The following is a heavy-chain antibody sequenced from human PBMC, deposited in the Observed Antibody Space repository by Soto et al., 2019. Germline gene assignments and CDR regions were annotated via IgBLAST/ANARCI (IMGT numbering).Heavy chain of an antibody. CDR1: GFTFSSYW. CDR3: ARFYYDSSGYLPSPYYYYYGMDV. CDR2: IKQDGSEK. Sequence: PGASLRLSCAASGFTFSSYWMSWVRQAPGKGLEWVANIKQDGSEKYYVDSVKGRLTNSRDKAKNSLYQQMNSLRAEDTVVYFCARFYYDSSGYLPSPYYYYYGMDVWGQGT. V-gene: IGHV3-7*04. D-gene: IGHD3-22*01. J-gene: IGHJ6*02.